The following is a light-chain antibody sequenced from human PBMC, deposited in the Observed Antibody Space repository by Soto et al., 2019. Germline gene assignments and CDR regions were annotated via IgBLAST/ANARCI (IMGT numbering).Light chain of an antibody. J-gene: IGLJ1*01. CDR1: SSDVGNYNL. CDR3: CSYAGSNYV. Sequence: QSALTQPASVSGSPGQSITISCTGTSSDVGNYNLVSWYQHHPGKAPKLMIYEVSKRPSGVSNRFSGSKSGDTASLTISGLQAEDEADYYCCSYAGSNYVFGTGTKPTVL. CDR2: EVS. V-gene: IGLV2-23*02.